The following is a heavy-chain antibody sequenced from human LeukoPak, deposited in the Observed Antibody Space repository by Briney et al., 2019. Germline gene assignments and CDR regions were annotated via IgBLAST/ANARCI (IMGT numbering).Heavy chain of an antibody. CDR3: ARVLYYYYYMDV. CDR1: GGSFSGYY. CDR2: IYYRGST. V-gene: IGHV4-34*01. Sequence: SETLSLTCAVYGGSFSGYYWSWIRQPPGKGLEWIGIIYYRGSTYYNPSLNSRVTISVDTSKNQFSLRLSSVTAADTAVYYCARVLYYYYYMDVWGKGTTVTVSS. J-gene: IGHJ6*03.